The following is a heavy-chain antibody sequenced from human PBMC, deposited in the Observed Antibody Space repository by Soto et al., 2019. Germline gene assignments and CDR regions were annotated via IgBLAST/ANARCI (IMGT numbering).Heavy chain of an antibody. CDR3: ARASFGGVIVDAFDI. D-gene: IGHD3-16*02. Sequence: SETLSLTCTVSGGSISSGGYYWSWIRQHPGKGLEWIGYIYYSGSTYYNPSLKSRVTISVDTSKNQFSLKLSSVTAAVTAVYYCARASFGGVIVDAFDIWGQGTMVTVSS. CDR1: GGSISSGGYY. CDR2: IYYSGST. J-gene: IGHJ3*02. V-gene: IGHV4-31*03.